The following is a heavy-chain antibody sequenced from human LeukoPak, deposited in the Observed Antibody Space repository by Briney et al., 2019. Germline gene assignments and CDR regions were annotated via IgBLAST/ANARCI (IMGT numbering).Heavy chain of an antibody. Sequence: SETLSLTCTVSGGSISSSSYYWGWIRQPPGKGLEWIGTIRHSGDTNYSPSLKSRLTISLDTSKNQFSLKLTSVTAADTAVYYCARGFRGDNFDYWGQGTLVTVSS. J-gene: IGHJ4*02. CDR2: IRHSGDT. CDR3: ARGFRGDNFDY. D-gene: IGHD7-27*01. V-gene: IGHV4-39*07. CDR1: GGSISSSSYY.